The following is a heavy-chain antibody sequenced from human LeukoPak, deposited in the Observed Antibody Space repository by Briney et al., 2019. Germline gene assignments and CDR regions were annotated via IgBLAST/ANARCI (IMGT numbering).Heavy chain of an antibody. J-gene: IGHJ3*01. CDR2: INHSGST. V-gene: IGHV4-34*01. Sequence: SETLSLTCAVYGGSFSGYYWSWIRQPPGKGLEWIGEINHSGSTNYNPSLKSRVTISVDTTKNQFSLKLSSVTAADTAVYYCARDHTGNNWNYPGVWGQGTMVTVSS. D-gene: IGHD1-7*01. CDR1: GGSFSGYY. CDR3: ARDHTGNNWNYPGV.